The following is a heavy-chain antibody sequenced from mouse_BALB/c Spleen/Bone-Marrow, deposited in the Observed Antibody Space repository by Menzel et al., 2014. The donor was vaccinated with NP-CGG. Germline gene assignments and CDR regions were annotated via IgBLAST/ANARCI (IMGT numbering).Heavy chain of an antibody. J-gene: IGHJ3*01. V-gene: IGHV5-4*02. Sequence: EVQGVESGGNLVKPGGSLKLSCAASGFTFXDYYMYWVRQTPEKRLEWVATISDGGSYTYYPDSVKGRFTISRDNAKNSLYLQMSSLKSEDSAMYYCARGGAHYYGRGFTYWGQGTLVTVSA. CDR2: ISDGGSYT. CDR3: ARGGAHYYGRGFTY. D-gene: IGHD1-2*01. CDR1: GFTFXDYY.